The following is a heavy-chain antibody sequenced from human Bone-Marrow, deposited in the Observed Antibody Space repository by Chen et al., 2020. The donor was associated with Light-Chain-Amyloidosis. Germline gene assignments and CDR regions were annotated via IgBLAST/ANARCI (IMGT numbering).Heavy chain of an antibody. CDR3: VRDTYDSSTYYTYRSMDV. CDR2: ITHSGST. D-gene: IGHD3-22*01. J-gene: IGHJ6*02. Sequence: QVQLQQWGAGLLKPSETLSLTCAVYGGSFSDYSWTWIRQSPGTGLEWIGKITHSGSTKYNPSLKSRVTMSVDTSKNQFSLKMNSVTAADTAVYYCVRDTYDSSTYYTYRSMDVWGQGTTVIVSS. V-gene: IGHV4-34*01. CDR1: GGSFSDYS.